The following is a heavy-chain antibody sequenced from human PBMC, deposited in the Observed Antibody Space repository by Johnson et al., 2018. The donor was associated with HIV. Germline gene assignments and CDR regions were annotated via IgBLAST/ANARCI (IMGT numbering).Heavy chain of an antibody. CDR3: ARDTITMVRGVVDAFDI. J-gene: IGHJ3*02. D-gene: IGHD3-10*01. CDR2: ISSSGTTM. Sequence: VQLVESGGGLVQPGGSLRFSCAASGFTFKSYWMRWVRQAPGKGLEWVSYISSSGTTMYYADSVKGRFTISRDNAKNSLHLQMNRLRAEDTAVYYCARDTITMVRGVVDAFDIWGQGTMVTVSS. V-gene: IGHV3-48*04. CDR1: GFTFKSYW.